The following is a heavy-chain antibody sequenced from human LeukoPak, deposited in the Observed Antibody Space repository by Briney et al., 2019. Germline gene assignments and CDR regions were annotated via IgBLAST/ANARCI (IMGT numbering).Heavy chain of an antibody. Sequence: GGSLRLSCAASGFIFSGYGMHWVRQAPGKGLEWVAVIWNDGSNTYYGDSVKGLFTISRDNSKNTVYLQMNSLRAEDTAVYYCARDNAGLVKHLDAFDLWGQGTMVTVAS. J-gene: IGHJ3*01. CDR1: GFIFSGYG. CDR2: IWNDGSNT. V-gene: IGHV3-33*01. CDR3: ARDNAGLVKHLDAFDL. D-gene: IGHD1-26*01.